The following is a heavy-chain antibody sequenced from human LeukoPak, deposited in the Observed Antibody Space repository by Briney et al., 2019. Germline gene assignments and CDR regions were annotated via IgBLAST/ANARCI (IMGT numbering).Heavy chain of an antibody. D-gene: IGHD3-9*01. CDR2: IKQDGSEK. Sequence: HPGGSLRLSCAASGFTFSSYWMSWVRQAPGKGLEWVANIKQDGSEKYYVDSVKGRFTISRDNAKNSLYLQMNSLRAEDTAVYYCAKDAALPYDILTGYYSSNFDYWGQGTLVTVSS. CDR1: GFTFSSYW. CDR3: AKDAALPYDILTGYYSSNFDY. J-gene: IGHJ4*02. V-gene: IGHV3-7*01.